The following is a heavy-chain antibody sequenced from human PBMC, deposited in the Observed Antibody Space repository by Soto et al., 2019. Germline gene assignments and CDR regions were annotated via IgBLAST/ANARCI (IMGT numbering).Heavy chain of an antibody. CDR3: ARQFGSGYDSSGYYWSWFDP. CDR1: GGSISTDS. CDR2: IYTSGST. J-gene: IGHJ5*02. Sequence: EALSLTCTDSGGSISTDSSSWIRQPGGKGLAWIGRIYTSGSTNYNPSPKSRVTMSVDTSKNQFSLKLSSVTAADTAVYYCARQFGSGYDSSGYYWSWFDPWGQGTLVTVSS. V-gene: IGHV4-4*07. D-gene: IGHD3-22*01.